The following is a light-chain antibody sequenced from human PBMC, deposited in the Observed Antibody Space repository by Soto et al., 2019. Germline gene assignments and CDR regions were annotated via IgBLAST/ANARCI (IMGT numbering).Light chain of an antibody. CDR1: SSDIGAYDH. V-gene: IGLV2-14*01. Sequence: QSALTQPASVSGSPGQSITISCSGTSSDIGAYDHVAWYQQFTGKTPKLMIYSVSNRPSGVSNRFSGSKSGNTASLTISGLHAEDEADYYCAAWDDSLTGPAVFGGGTKLTVL. CDR2: SVS. CDR3: AAWDDSLTGPAV. J-gene: IGLJ2*01.